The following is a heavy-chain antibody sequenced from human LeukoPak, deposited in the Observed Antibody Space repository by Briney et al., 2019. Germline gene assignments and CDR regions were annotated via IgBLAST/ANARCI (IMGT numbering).Heavy chain of an antibody. CDR1: GGSISSGDYY. Sequence: PSETLSLTCTVTGGSISSGDYYWSWIRQPPEKGLEWIGYMYYSGSTYYNPSLKSRVTISVDTSKNQFSLKLGSVTAADTAVYYCARDQVAHSSGYYYGMDFWGQGTLVTVSS. J-gene: IGHJ4*02. D-gene: IGHD3-22*01. CDR3: ARDQVAHSSGYYYGMDF. CDR2: MYYSGST. V-gene: IGHV4-30-4*08.